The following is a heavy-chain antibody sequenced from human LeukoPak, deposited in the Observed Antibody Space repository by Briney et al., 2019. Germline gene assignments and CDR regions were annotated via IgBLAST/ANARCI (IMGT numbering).Heavy chain of an antibody. V-gene: IGHV3-7*01. D-gene: IGHD3-10*01. J-gene: IGHJ6*03. Sequence: GGSLRLSCTPSGFTFKYYDMYWVRQAPGKGLEWVANINQDGSEKYYVDSVKGRFTISRDNAKNSLYLQMNSLRAEDTAVYYCARLYYYASGYYYMDVWGKGTTVTVSS. CDR1: GFTFKYYD. CDR3: ARLYYYASGYYYMDV. CDR2: INQDGSEK.